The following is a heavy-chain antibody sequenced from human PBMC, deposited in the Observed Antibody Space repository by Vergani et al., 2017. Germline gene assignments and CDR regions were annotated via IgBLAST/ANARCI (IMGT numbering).Heavy chain of an antibody. CDR2: IGSGGST. CDR1: GFTFSNYA. J-gene: IGHJ5*02. Sequence: EVQLLQSGGGVIQPGGSVRLSCAASGFTFSNYAMSWVRQAPRKGLEWVSAIGSGGSTYYADSVKGRFTISRDNSKNTLYLQMNSLKAEDTAVYFCAKGSYYNEDWFDPWGQGTPVTVSS. V-gene: IGHV3-23*01. CDR3: AKGSYYNEDWFDP. D-gene: IGHD3-10*01.